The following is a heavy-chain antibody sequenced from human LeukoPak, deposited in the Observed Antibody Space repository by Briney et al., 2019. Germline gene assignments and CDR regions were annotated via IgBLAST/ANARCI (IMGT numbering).Heavy chain of an antibody. CDR1: GFTFSSYG. D-gene: IGHD3-10*01. Sequence: GGSLRLSCAASGFTFSSYGMHWVRQAPGKGLEWVAVISYDGSNKYYADSVKGRFTISGDNSKNTLYLQMNSLRAEDTAVYYCAKAWVRGVVSGMDVWGKGTTVTASS. CDR2: ISYDGSNK. J-gene: IGHJ6*04. CDR3: AKAWVRGVVSGMDV. V-gene: IGHV3-30*18.